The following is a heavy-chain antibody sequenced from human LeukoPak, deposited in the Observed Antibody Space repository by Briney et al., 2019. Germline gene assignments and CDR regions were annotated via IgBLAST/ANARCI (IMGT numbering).Heavy chain of an antibody. D-gene: IGHD2-2*01. CDR2: ISSSSSTI. Sequence: GGSLRLSCVVSGLSFNKDVMSWFRQAPGKGLEWVSYISSSSSTIYYADSVKGRFTISRGNSKNTLYLQMNSLRAEDTAVYYCAKDFPPDCSSTSCSWAHDAFDIWGQGTMVTVSS. V-gene: IGHV3-48*01. CDR3: AKDFPPDCSSTSCSWAHDAFDI. CDR1: GLSFNKDV. J-gene: IGHJ3*02.